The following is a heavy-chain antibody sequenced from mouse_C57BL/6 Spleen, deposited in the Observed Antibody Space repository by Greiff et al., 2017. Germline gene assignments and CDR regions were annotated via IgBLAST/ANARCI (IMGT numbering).Heavy chain of an antibody. CDR2: IYPGDGDT. D-gene: IGHD2-4*01. CDR3: ARGYDDEGY. Sequence: QVQLQQSGPELVKPGASVKISCKASGYAFSSSWMNWVKQRPGKGLEWIGRIYPGDGDTNYNGKFKGKATVTADKSPSTAYMQLSRLASEDSAVYFCARGYDDEGYWGQGTTLTVSS. CDR1: GYAFSSSW. V-gene: IGHV1-82*01. J-gene: IGHJ2*01.